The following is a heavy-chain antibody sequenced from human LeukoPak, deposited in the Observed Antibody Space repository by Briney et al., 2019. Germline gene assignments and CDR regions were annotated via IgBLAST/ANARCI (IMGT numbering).Heavy chain of an antibody. V-gene: IGHV3-30-3*01. CDR3: ARVPYYDFWSGYYTTPYCYYGMDV. D-gene: IGHD3-3*01. CDR1: GFTFSSYA. J-gene: IGHJ6*02. Sequence: GGSLRLSCAASGFTFSSYAMHWVRQAPGKGLEWVAVISYDGSNKYYADSVKGRFTISRDNSKNTLYLQMNSLRAEDTAVYYCARVPYYDFWSGYYTTPYCYYGMDVWGQGTTVTVSS. CDR2: ISYDGSNK.